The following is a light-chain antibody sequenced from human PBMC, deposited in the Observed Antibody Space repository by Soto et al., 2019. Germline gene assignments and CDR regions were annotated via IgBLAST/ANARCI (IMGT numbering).Light chain of an antibody. J-gene: IGLJ2*01. CDR2: EVT. V-gene: IGLV2-8*01. Sequence: QSVLTQPPSASGSPGQSVTISCSGTNRDVGNYNYISWYQQHPGKAPKLIIYEVTKRPSGVPDRFSGSKSGNTASLTVSGLQAEDDGDYYCSSYAGSNNLLFGGGTKVTVL. CDR3: SSYAGSNNLL. CDR1: NRDVGNYNY.